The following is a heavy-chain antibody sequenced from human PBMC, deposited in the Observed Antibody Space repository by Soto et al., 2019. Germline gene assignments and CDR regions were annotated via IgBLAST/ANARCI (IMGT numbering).Heavy chain of an antibody. CDR3: TIGTWSGEVFDI. J-gene: IGHJ3*02. CDR1: GGTFNTYS. CDR2: IIPMLGIR. Sequence: QVQLVQSGAEVKKPGSSVKVACKDSGGTFNTYSMFWVRQAPGQGLEWMGRIIPMLGIRNYAQRFQDRVTITADKTTATDYMELSSLRSQDTALYYCTIGTWSGEVFDIWGQGTMVTVSS. V-gene: IGHV1-69*02. D-gene: IGHD2-21*01.